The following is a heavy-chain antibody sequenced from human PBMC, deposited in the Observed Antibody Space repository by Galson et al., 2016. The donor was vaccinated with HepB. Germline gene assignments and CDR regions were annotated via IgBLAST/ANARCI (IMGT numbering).Heavy chain of an antibody. CDR1: RFTVSSKY. CDR3: ASDVGNPSARAFGLDV. J-gene: IGHJ6*02. V-gene: IGHV3-66*01. CDR2: ISSGGST. Sequence: SLRLSCAASRFTVSSKYMTWVRQASGKGLECISVISSGGSTLYADSVKGRFTISRDTSQNTVYLQMNSLRAEDTSVYYCASDVGNPSARAFGLDVWGQGTTVIVSS. D-gene: IGHD1-26*01.